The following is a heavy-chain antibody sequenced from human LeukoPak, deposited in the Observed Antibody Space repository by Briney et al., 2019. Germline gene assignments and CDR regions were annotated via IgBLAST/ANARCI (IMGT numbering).Heavy chain of an antibody. V-gene: IGHV3-43*02. J-gene: IGHJ6*03. CDR3: AKDGCSSTSCPSMSYYYYMDV. CDR2: ISGDGGST. CDR1: GFTFDDYA. D-gene: IGHD2-2*01. Sequence: GGSLRLSCAASGFTFDDYAMHWVRHAPGKGLEWVSVISGDGGSTYYADSVKGRFTISRDNSKNSLYLQMNSLRTEDTALYYCAKDGCSSTSCPSMSYYYYMDVWGKGTTVTVSS.